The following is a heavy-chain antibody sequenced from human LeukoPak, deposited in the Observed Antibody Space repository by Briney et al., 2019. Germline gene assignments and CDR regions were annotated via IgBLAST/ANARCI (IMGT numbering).Heavy chain of an antibody. J-gene: IGHJ4*02. CDR1: GFTFSDYY. D-gene: IGHD3-10*01. CDR2: ITGSGGDT. V-gene: IGHV3-23*01. CDR3: AKGSRDSRPYYFDF. Sequence: PGGSLRLSCAASGFTFSDYYMSWIRQAPGKVLEWVSAITGSGGDTYHADSVKGRFTISRDNSKNTLYLQMNSLRAEDTAVYYCAKGSRDSRPYYFDFWGQGTLVTVSS.